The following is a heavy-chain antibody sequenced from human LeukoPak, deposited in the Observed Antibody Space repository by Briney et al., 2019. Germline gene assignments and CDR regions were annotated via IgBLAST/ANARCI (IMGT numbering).Heavy chain of an antibody. CDR1: GFTFSSYS. J-gene: IGHJ4*02. CDR3: ARDRRDGYARFDY. V-gene: IGHV3-21*01. Sequence: PGGSLRLSCAASGFTFSSYSMNWVRQAPGKGLEWVSSISSSSSYIYYADSVKGRFTISRDNAKNSLYLQMNGLRAEDTAVYYCARDRRDGYARFDYWGQGTLVTVSS. D-gene: IGHD5-24*01. CDR2: ISSSSSYI.